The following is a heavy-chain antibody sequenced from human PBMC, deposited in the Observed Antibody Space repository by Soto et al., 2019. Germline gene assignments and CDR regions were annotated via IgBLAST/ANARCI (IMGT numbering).Heavy chain of an antibody. CDR3: ARVTVATRNFDY. D-gene: IGHD5-12*01. V-gene: IGHV4-31*03. CDR1: GGSISGGGYY. Sequence: SETLCLTCTVSGGSISGGGYYWSWIRQHPGKGLEWIGYIYYSGSTYYNPSLKSRVTISVDTSKNQFSLKLSSVTAADTAVYYCARVTVATRNFDYWGQGTLVTVSS. CDR2: IYYSGST. J-gene: IGHJ4*02.